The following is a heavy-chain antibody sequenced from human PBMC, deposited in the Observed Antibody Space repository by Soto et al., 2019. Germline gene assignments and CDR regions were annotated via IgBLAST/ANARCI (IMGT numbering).Heavy chain of an antibody. CDR1: GGSIRIYY. D-gene: IGHD1-26*01. V-gene: IGHV4-59*01. J-gene: IGHJ6*02. Sequence: SGSLELACTVSGGSIRIYYWRWIRQQTGKGLEWIGYIYYSGSTNYNPSLKSRVTISVDTSKNQFSLKLSSVTAADTAVYYCARWHGRGSWPYYYYSMDVCGQGTTVTVSS. CDR3: ARWHGRGSWPYYYYSMDV. CDR2: IYYSGST.